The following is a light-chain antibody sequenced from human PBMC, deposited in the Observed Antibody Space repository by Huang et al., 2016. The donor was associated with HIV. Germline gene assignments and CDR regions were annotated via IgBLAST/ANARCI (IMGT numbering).Light chain of an antibody. Sequence: AIRITQSPSSLSASTGDRVTITCRASQGISSYLAWYQQKPGKAPKLLIYAASTLQSGVPSSFSGSVSGTDFTLTISCLQSEDFATYYCQQYYSYPPYTFGQGTKLEIK. J-gene: IGKJ2*01. CDR1: QGISSY. CDR3: QQYYSYPPYT. V-gene: IGKV1-8*01. CDR2: AAS.